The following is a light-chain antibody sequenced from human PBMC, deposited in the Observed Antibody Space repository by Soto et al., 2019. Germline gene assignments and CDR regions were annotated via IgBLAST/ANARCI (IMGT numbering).Light chain of an antibody. V-gene: IGKV1-17*01. CDR2: AAS. J-gene: IGKJ4*01. CDR3: LQHNSYPLA. Sequence: ASQGIRNDLGWYQQKPGKAPKRLIYAASSLQSGVPSRFSGSGSGTEVSLTIISRQPDELATYYCLQHNSYPLACAGGTKVDIK. CDR1: QGIRND.